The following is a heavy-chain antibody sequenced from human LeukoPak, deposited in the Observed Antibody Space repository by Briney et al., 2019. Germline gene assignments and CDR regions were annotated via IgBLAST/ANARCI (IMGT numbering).Heavy chain of an antibody. J-gene: IGHJ4*02. CDR2: INYSGAT. Sequence: SETLSLTCTVSGDSISGNSYHWGWIRQSPGKGLEWIGSINYSGATYYNPSLKSRVSISVDTSKNQFSLKVTSVTAADTAVYYCATTFSYTSGGYDYWGRGTLVTVSS. V-gene: IGHV4-39*01. D-gene: IGHD6-19*01. CDR1: GDSISGNSYH. CDR3: ATTFSYTSGGYDY.